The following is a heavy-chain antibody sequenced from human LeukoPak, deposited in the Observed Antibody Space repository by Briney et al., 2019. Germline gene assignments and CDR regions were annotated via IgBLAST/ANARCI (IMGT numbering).Heavy chain of an antibody. J-gene: IGHJ4*02. CDR1: GFTFSSYS. CDR3: AREYGYYFDS. CDR2: IKEDGSEK. D-gene: IGHD3-22*01. V-gene: IGHV3-7*01. Sequence: GGSLRLSCAASGFTFSSYSMTWVRQAPGKGLEWVANIKEDGSEKYYVDSVTGRFTISRNNAKNLLYLQMNSLRAEDTAVYFCAREYGYYFDSWGQGTLVTVSS.